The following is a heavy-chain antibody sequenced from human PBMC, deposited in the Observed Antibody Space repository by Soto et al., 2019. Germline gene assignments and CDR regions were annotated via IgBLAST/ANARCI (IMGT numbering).Heavy chain of an antibody. D-gene: IGHD3-3*01. J-gene: IGHJ6*02. CDR2: FDPEDGET. CDR1: GYTLAELS. Sequence: ASVKVSCKVSGYTLAELSMHWVRQAPGKGLEWMGGFDPEDGETIYAQKFQGRVSLTTDTSTSTAYMDLRSLRSDDTAVYYCARDQGITTFGVYSMYYYGVDVWGQGTTVTVSS. V-gene: IGHV1-24*01. CDR3: ARDQGITTFGVYSMYYYGVDV.